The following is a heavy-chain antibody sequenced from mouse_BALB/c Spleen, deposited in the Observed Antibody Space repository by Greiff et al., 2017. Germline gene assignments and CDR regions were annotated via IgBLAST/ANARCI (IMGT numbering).Heavy chain of an antibody. Sequence: QVQLQQPGAELVKPGASVKLSCKASGYTFTSYWMHWVKQRPGQGLEWIGEINPSNGRTNYNEKFKSKATLTVDKSSSTAYMQLSSLTSEDSAVYYCARGYYGSTYGAYWGQGTLVTVSA. V-gene: IGHV1S81*02. CDR1: GYTFTSYW. D-gene: IGHD1-1*01. CDR2: INPSNGRT. J-gene: IGHJ3*01. CDR3: ARGYYGSTYGAY.